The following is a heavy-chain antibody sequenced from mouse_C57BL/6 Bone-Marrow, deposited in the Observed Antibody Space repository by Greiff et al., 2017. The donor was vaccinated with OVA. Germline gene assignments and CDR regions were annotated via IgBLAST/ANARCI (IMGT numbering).Heavy chain of an antibody. CDR2: INYDGSST. CDR3: ARGRSYFLDV. V-gene: IGHV5-16*01. J-gene: IGHJ1*03. Sequence: EVKLMESEGGLVQPGSSMKLSCTASGFTFSDYYMAWVRQVPEKGLEWVANINYDGSSTYYLDSLKSRFIISRDNAKNILYLQLSSLKSEDTATYYCARGRSYFLDVWGTGTMVTVSS. D-gene: IGHD1-1*01. CDR1: GFTFSDYY.